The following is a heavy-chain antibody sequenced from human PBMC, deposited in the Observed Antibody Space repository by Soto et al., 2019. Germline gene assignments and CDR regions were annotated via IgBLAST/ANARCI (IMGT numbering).Heavy chain of an antibody. CDR1: RGSINNSY. CDR3: ARVSGIYYYGMDV. V-gene: IGHV4-34*01. CDR2: INHSGST. J-gene: IGHJ6*02. D-gene: IGHD3-10*01. Sequence: SETLSLTCTVSRGSINNSYWTWIRQPPGKRLEWIGEINHSGSTNYNPSLKSRVTISVDTSKNQFSLKLSSVTAADTAVYYCARVSGIYYYGMDVWGQGTTVTVSS.